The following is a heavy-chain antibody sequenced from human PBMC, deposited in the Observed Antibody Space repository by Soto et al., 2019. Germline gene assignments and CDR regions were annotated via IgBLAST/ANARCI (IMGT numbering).Heavy chain of an antibody. CDR1: VYSFTSYW. V-gene: IGHV5-10-1*01. J-gene: IGHJ6*02. CDR3: ARKNYYGMDV. Sequence: GESLKISCKGSVYSFTSYWISWVRQMPGKGLEWMGRIDPSDSYTNYSPSFQGHVTISADKSISTACLQWSSLKASDTAMYYCARKNYYGMDVWGQGTTVTVSS. CDR2: IDPSDSYT.